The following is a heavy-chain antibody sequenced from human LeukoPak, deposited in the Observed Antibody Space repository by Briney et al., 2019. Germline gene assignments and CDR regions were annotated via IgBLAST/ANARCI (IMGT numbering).Heavy chain of an antibody. Sequence: GGSLRLSCAASGFTFSNYAMSWVRQAPGKGLEWVSAISGSGGYTYYADSVKGRFTIFRDNSRNTLYLQMNSLRADDTAVYYCAKATVTHLIDYWGQGTLVTVSS. J-gene: IGHJ4*02. CDR1: GFTFSNYA. CDR2: ISGSGGYT. CDR3: AKATVTHLIDY. D-gene: IGHD4-17*01. V-gene: IGHV3-23*01.